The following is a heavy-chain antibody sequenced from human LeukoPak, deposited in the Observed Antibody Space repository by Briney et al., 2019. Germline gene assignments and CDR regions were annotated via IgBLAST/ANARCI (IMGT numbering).Heavy chain of an antibody. CDR3: ARDPPPTTVVTGSL. CDR1: GYSFTSYW. CDR2: IYPGDSDT. J-gene: IGHJ3*01. V-gene: IGHV5-51*01. D-gene: IGHD4-23*01. Sequence: GESLKISCKGSGYSFTSYWIGWVRQMPGKGLEWMGIIYPGDSDTRYSPSFQGQVTISRDNAKNSLYLQMNSLRAEDTAVYYCARDPPPTTVVTGSLWGQGTMVTVSS.